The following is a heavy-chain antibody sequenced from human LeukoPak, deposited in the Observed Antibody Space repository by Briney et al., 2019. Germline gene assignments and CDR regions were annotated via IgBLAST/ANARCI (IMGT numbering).Heavy chain of an antibody. V-gene: IGHV1-46*01. CDR1: GYTFTSYY. CDR3: ARDLSGSSWSFYYYGMDV. D-gene: IGHD6-13*01. J-gene: IGHJ6*02. Sequence: ASVKVSCKASGYTFTSYYMHWVRQAPGQGLEWMGMINPSGGSTSYAQKFQGRVTMTRDTSTSTVYMELSSLRSEDTAVYYCARDLSGSSWSFYYYGMDVWGQGTTVTVSS. CDR2: INPSGGST.